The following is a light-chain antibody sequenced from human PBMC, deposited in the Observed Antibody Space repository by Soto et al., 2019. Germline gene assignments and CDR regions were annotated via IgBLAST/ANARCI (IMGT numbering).Light chain of an antibody. Sequence: EIVLTQSPGTLSLSPGERVTLSCRASQSVSSRYLAWYQQKPGQAPRLLISGASTRATGIPDRFSGSGSGTEFTLNISSLQPDDFATYYCQQYNSYSYTFGQGTKLEIK. J-gene: IGKJ2*01. CDR2: GAS. CDR3: QQYNSYSYT. V-gene: IGKV3-20*01. CDR1: QSVSSRY.